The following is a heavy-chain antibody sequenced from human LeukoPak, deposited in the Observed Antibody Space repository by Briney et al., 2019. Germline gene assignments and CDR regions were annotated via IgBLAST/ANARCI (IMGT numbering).Heavy chain of an antibody. CDR1: GFTFSNFE. CDR3: ARGAGIYYTTGWTGWFDP. J-gene: IGHJ5*02. CDR2: ISRTGNTI. Sequence: GGSLRLSCAASGFTFSNFEMNWVRQAPGKGLEWVSYISRTGNTIYYADSMKGRFTISRDNAKNSLYLQMNSLRAEDTAVYYCARGAGIYYTTGWTGWFDPWGQGTLVTVTS. D-gene: IGHD6-19*01. V-gene: IGHV3-48*03.